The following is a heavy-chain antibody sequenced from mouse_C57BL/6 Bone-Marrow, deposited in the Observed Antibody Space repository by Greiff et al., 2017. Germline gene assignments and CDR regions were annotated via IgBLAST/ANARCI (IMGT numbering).Heavy chain of an antibody. CDR1: GFTFSDFY. D-gene: IGHD2-1*01. CDR3: ARDAPFYYGNHWYFDV. V-gene: IGHV7-1*01. Sequence: EVKLMESGGGLVQSGRSLRLSCATSGFTFSDFYMAWVRQAPGKGLDWIAASRNKANDYTTEYSASVKGRFIVSRDTSQSILYLQMNALRAEDTAIYYCARDAPFYYGNHWYFDVWGTGTTVTVSS. J-gene: IGHJ1*03. CDR2: SRNKANDYTT.